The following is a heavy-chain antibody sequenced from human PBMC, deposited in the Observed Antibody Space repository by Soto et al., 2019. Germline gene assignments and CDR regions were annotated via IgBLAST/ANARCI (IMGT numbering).Heavy chain of an antibody. V-gene: IGHV3-7*01. D-gene: IGHD4-4*01. J-gene: IGHJ4*02. Sequence: GGSLRLSCAASGFSFGVYWMSWVRQAPGKGLEWVATIKFDASEKKYVDSVKGRFTMSRDNDKNSLYLQMDSLRAEDTAFYYCARGAYSNVPPYWGQGTLVTVSS. CDR1: GFSFGVYW. CDR3: ARGAYSNVPPY. CDR2: IKFDASEK.